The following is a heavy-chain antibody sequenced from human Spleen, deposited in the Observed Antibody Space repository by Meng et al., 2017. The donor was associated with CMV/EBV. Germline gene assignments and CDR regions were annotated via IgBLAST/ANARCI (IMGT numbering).Heavy chain of an antibody. CDR1: GSFSGSY. CDR3: ARGRRITMIVVVRGWFDP. D-gene: IGHD3-22*01. CDR2: INHSGST. V-gene: IGHV4-34*01. Sequence: GSFSGSYWRWIRHPPGKGLEWIGEINHSGSTNYNPSLKSRVTISVDTSKNQFSLKLSSVTAADTAVYYCARGRRITMIVVVRGWFDPWGQGTLVTVSS. J-gene: IGHJ5*02.